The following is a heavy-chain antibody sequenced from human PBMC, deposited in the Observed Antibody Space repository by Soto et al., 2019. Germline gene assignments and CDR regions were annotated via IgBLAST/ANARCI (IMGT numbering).Heavy chain of an antibody. Sequence: SVKVSCKASGGAFGRYSVSWVRQAPGQGLEWIGGVIPAFNTSNYSLKFQGRVAIFADLSTSTVFMELRSLRSEDTALYYCARGDEMTAVTIFEYWGQGTLVTVSS. CDR2: VIPAFNTS. V-gene: IGHV1-69*13. D-gene: IGHD4-17*01. CDR3: ARGDEMTAVTIFEY. J-gene: IGHJ4*02. CDR1: GGAFGRYS.